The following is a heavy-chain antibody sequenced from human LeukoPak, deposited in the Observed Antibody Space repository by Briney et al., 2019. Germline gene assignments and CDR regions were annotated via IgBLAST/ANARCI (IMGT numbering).Heavy chain of an antibody. CDR2: IYYSGST. J-gene: IGHJ4*02. Sequence: SQTLSLTCTVSGGSISSGGYYWSWIRQHPGKGLEWIGYIYYSGSTYYNPSLKSRVTISVDTSKNQFSLKLSSVTAADTAVYYCAGGGSYLRYYFDHWGQGTLVTVSS. CDR1: GGSISSGGYY. V-gene: IGHV4-31*03. CDR3: AGGGSYLRYYFDH. D-gene: IGHD1-26*01.